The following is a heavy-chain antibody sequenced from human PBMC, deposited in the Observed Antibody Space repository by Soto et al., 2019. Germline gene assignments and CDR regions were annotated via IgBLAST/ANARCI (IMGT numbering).Heavy chain of an antibody. V-gene: IGHV1-69*01. CDR3: ARDRLVVTAKAPDDYYGMDV. CDR2: IIPIFGTA. Sequence: QVQLVQSGAEVKKPGSSVKVSCKASGGTFSSYAISWVRQAPGQGLEWMGGIIPIFGTANYAQKFQGRVTITADESTSTAYMELSSLRSEDTAVYYCARDRLVVTAKAPDDYYGMDVWGQGTTVTVSS. J-gene: IGHJ6*02. D-gene: IGHD2-21*02. CDR1: GGTFSSYA.